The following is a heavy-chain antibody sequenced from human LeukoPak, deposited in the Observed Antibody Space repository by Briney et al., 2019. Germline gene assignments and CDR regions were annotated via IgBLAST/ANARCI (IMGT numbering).Heavy chain of an antibody. V-gene: IGHV1-69*05. J-gene: IGHJ6*03. CDR1: GGTFSSYA. D-gene: IGHD2-2*02. CDR3: ARGELLYADYYYMDV. Sequence: GASVTVSCKASGGTFSSYAIGWVRQAPGQGLEWMGGIIPIFGTANYAQKFQGRVTITTDESTSTAYMELSSLRSEDTAVYYCARGELLYADYYYMDVWGKGTTVTVSS. CDR2: IIPIFGTA.